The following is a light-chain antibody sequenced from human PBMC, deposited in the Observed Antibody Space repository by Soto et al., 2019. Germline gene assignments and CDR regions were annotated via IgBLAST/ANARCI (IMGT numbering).Light chain of an antibody. V-gene: IGLV1-51*01. CDR2: DNN. Sequence: QSVLTQPPSVSAAPGQKVTISYSGSSSNIGNNYVSWYQQLPGTAPKLLIYDNNKRPSGIPDRFSGSKSGTSATLGITGLQTGDEADYYCGTWDSSLSAHVFGTGTKLTVL. CDR1: SSNIGNNY. CDR3: GTWDSSLSAHV. J-gene: IGLJ1*01.